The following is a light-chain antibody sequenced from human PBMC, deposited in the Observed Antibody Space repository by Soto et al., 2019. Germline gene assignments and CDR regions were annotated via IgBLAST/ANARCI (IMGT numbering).Light chain of an antibody. CDR3: QQLSSYPST. CDR2: EAS. J-gene: IGKJ4*01. Sequence: IQLTQSPSSLSASVGDRVTITCRASPDSTKYLAWYQQKPGKAPNLLIYEASTLHSGAPSRFSCSGSDTDLTLTVSGLQPEDFATYYCQQLSSYPSTFGRGTKVDIK. V-gene: IGKV1-9*01. CDR1: PDSTKY.